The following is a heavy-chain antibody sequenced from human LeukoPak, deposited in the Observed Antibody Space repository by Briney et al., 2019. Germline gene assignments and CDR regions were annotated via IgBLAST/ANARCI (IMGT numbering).Heavy chain of an antibody. Sequence: SLRVSSAASAHTSPTYDINMGRQATGQRLQWMGCTNPNSSNTGYVQKLQGRVTITRNTSRSTAYMELRGLTSPPPAMHSYERAKGGGLSDHWGQGTRVTVSS. CDR1: AHTSPTYD. CDR3: ERAKGGGLSDH. V-gene: IGHV1-8*01. J-gene: IGHJ4*02. CDR2: TNPNSSNT. D-gene: IGHD3-16*01.